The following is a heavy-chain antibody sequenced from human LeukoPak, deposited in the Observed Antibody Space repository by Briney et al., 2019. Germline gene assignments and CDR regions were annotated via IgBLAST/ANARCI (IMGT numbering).Heavy chain of an antibody. Sequence: GASVRVSCKGSGYTFTVYYMRWVRQAPGQGLEWMGRINPNSGGTNYAQKFQGRVTMSRDTSISTAYMERSRLRSDDTAVYYCARDLRVTTGTTSWGQGTLVTVSS. CDR3: ARDLRVTTGTTS. J-gene: IGHJ4*02. CDR2: INPNSGGT. CDR1: GYTFTVYY. D-gene: IGHD1-1*01. V-gene: IGHV1-2*06.